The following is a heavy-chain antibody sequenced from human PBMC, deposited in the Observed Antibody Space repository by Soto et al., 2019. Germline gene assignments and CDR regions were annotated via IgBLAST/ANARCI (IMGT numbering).Heavy chain of an antibody. CDR1: GGSISSGGYS. V-gene: IGHV4-30-2*01. CDR3: ARVGSKSFYYATDV. J-gene: IGHJ6*02. CDR2: IYHSGST. Sequence: SETLSLTCAVSGGSISSGGYSWILIRQPPGKGLEWIGYIYHSGSTYYNPSLKSRVTISVDRSKNQFSLNLSSVTAADTAVYYCARVGSKSFYYATDVWGQGTTVTVS. D-gene: IGHD4-4*01.